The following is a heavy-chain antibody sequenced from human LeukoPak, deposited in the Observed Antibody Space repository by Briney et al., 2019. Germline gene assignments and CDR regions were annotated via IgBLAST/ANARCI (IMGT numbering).Heavy chain of an antibody. CDR2: IYYSGST. CDR1: GGSISSGGYY. CDR3: ARDVTYYYGSGSYQRKNWFDP. J-gene: IGHJ5*02. D-gene: IGHD3-10*01. Sequence: PSQTLSLTCTVSGGSISSGGYYWSWIRQHPGKGLEWIGYIYYSGSTYYNPSLKSRVTISVDTSKNQFSLKLSSVTAADTAVYYCARDVTYYYGSGSYQRKNWFDPWGQGTLVTVFS. V-gene: IGHV4-31*03.